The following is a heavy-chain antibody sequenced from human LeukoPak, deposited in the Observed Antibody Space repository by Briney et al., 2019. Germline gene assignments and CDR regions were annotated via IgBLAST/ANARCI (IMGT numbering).Heavy chain of an antibody. Sequence: GGSLSLSCAASGFTFSRCAMSWVRQAHGRGLEWVSVIRGRGGRTYYADSVKGRFTISRDNSKNTLYLQMNSLRAEDTAVYYCARSLQGFTDFDWMNAFDIWGQGTMVTVSS. CDR2: IRGRGGRT. CDR3: ARSLQGFTDFDWMNAFDI. J-gene: IGHJ3*02. CDR1: GFTFSRCA. D-gene: IGHD3-9*01. V-gene: IGHV3-23*01.